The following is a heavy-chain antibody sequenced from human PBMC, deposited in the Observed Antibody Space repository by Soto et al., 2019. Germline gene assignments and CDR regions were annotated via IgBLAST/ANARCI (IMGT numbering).Heavy chain of an antibody. CDR3: AKDRGLVLSFYFDY. J-gene: IGHJ4*02. D-gene: IGHD6-19*01. Sequence: DVQLVESGGGLVQPGRSLRLSCAASGFTFDDYAMHWVRQAPGQGLEWVSGISWNSGSIGYADSVKGRFTISRDNAKNTLYLHMNSLRAEDTALYYCAKDRGLVLSFYFDYWGQGTLVTVSS. CDR2: ISWNSGSI. CDR1: GFTFDDYA. V-gene: IGHV3-9*01.